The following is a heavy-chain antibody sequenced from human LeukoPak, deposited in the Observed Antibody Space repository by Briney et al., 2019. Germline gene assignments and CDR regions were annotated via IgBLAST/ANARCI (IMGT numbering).Heavy chain of an antibody. D-gene: IGHD2-8*02. J-gene: IGHJ3*02. V-gene: IGHV1-2*02. CDR3: ARVLVVLGWDAFDI. CDR2: INPNSGGT. Sequence: ASVKVSCKASGYTFTGYYMHWVRQAPGQGLEWMGWINPNSGGTNYAQKFQGRVTMTRDTSISTAYMELSRLRSGDTAVYYCARVLVVLGWDAFDIWGQGTMVTVSS. CDR1: GYTFTGYY.